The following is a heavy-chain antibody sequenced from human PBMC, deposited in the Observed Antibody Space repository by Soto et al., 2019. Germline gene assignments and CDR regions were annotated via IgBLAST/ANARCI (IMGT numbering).Heavy chain of an antibody. Sequence: QVQLVQSGAEVKKPGSSVKVSCQASGGTFSSYAISWVRQAPGQGLEWMGGIIPNFGTANYGQKFQGRVTITADESTSTAYMELSSRRSEDTAVYYCARGAATIPLDYWGQGTLGTVSS. CDR2: IIPNFGTA. V-gene: IGHV1-69*01. J-gene: IGHJ4*02. CDR3: ARGAATIPLDY. CDR1: GGTFSSYA. D-gene: IGHD5-12*01.